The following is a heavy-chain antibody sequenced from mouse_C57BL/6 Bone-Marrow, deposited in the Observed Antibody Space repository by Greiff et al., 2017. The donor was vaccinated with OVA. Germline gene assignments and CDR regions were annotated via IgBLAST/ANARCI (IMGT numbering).Heavy chain of an antibody. J-gene: IGHJ4*01. CDR2: ISDGGSYT. CDR1: GFTFSSYA. V-gene: IGHV5-4*03. CDR3: ARAYDYDTAMDY. D-gene: IGHD2-4*01. Sequence: DVMLVESGGGLVKPGGSLKLSCAASGFTFSSYAMSWVRQTPEKRLEWVATISDGGSYTYYPDNVKGRFTISRDNAKNNLYLQMSHLKSEDTAMYYCARAYDYDTAMDYWGQGTSVTVSS.